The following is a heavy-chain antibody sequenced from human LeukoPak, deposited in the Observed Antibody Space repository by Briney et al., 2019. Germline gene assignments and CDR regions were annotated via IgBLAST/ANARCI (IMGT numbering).Heavy chain of an antibody. CDR3: ARDANCSGGSCYGPDAFDI. V-gene: IGHV3-48*03. CDR1: GFTFSSYE. Sequence: GGSLRLSCAASGFTFSSYEMNWVRQAPGKGLEWVSYISSSGSTIYYADSVKGRFTISRDNAKNSLYLQMNSLRAEDTAVYYCARDANCSGGSCYGPDAFDIWGQGIMVTVSS. J-gene: IGHJ3*02. D-gene: IGHD2-15*01. CDR2: ISSSGSTI.